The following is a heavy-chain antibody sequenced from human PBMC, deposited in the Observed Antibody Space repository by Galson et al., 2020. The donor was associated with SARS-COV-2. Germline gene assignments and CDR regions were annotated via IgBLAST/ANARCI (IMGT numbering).Heavy chain of an antibody. CDR2: ISTRRSHT. J-gene: IGHJ4*02. V-gene: IGHV3-21*01. D-gene: IGHD6-6*01. CDR3: ASSYQDSTSSVIPIKKGFDY. Sequence: GGSLRLSCEDSGITFSYISMNWVRQAPGKGLARVSFISTRRSHTYYADSVKGRFIISRGNAKNPLSLQMNSLRAEDTAVYYCASSYQDSTSSVIPIKKGFDYWGQGILVTVSS. CDR1: GITFSYIS.